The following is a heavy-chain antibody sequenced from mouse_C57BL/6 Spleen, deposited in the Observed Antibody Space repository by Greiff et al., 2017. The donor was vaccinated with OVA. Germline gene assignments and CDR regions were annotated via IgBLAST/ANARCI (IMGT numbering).Heavy chain of an antibody. J-gene: IGHJ4*01. CDR3: ARSYYGSSLYAMDY. Sequence: EVQGVESGGGLVQPGGSLSLSCAASGFTFTDYYMSWVRQPPGKALEWLGFIRNKANGYTTEYSASVKGRFTISRDNSQSILYLQMNALRAEDSATYYCARSYYGSSLYAMDYWGQGTSVTVSS. V-gene: IGHV7-3*01. D-gene: IGHD1-1*01. CDR2: IRNKANGYTT. CDR1: GFTFTDYY.